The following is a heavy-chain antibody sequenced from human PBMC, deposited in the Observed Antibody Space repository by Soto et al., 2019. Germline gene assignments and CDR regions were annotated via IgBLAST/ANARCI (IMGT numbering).Heavy chain of an antibody. CDR1: GFTFRTFG. V-gene: IGHV3-30*18. D-gene: IGHD2-2*02. CDR2: VSHDGIIQ. Sequence: GVSLRLSCVASGFTFRTFGMQWVRQVPGKGLEWVAVVSHDGIIQHYADSVKGRFSISRDNFKNTVYLQMYRLRPDDTAVYYCAKEGTPYTGSHLDNWGQGTMVTISS. J-gene: IGHJ4*02. CDR3: AKEGTPYTGSHLDN.